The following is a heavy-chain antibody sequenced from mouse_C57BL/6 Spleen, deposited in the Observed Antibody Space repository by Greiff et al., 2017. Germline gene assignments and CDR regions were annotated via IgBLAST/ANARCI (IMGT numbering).Heavy chain of an antibody. D-gene: IGHD1-1*01. Sequence: VKLVESGPGLVQPSQSLSITCTVSGFSLTSYGVHWVRQSPGKGLEWLGVIWSGGSTDYNAAFISRLSISKDNSKSQVFFKMNSLQADDTAIYYCANHYYGSLYYAMDYWGQGTSVTVSS. J-gene: IGHJ4*01. CDR1: GFSLTSYG. CDR3: ANHYYGSLYYAMDY. V-gene: IGHV2-2*01. CDR2: IWSGGST.